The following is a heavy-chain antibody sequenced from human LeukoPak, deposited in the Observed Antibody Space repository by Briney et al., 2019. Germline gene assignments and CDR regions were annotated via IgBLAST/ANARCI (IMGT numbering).Heavy chain of an antibody. D-gene: IGHD2/OR15-2a*01. J-gene: IGHJ4*02. V-gene: IGHV2-5*02. CDR3: AHRDPGIRYFDY. CDR2: IYWDDDK. CDR1: GFSLSTSGVG. Sequence: SGPTLVKPTQTLTLTCTFSGFSLSTSGVGVGWIRQPPGKALEWLALIYWDDDKRYSPSLKSRLTITKDTSKNRVVLTMTNMDPVDTATYYCAHRDPGIRYFDYWGQGTLVTVSS.